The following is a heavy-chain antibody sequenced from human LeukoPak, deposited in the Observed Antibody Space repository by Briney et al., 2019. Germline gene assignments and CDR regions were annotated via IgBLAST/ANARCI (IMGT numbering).Heavy chain of an antibody. D-gene: IGHD6-19*01. V-gene: IGHV4-39*01. CDR2: IYYSGST. Sequence: PETLSLACTVSAGSISSSSYYWGWIRQPPGKGLEWLGSIYYSGSTYYNPSLKSRVTISVDTSKNQFSLKLSSVTAADTAVYYCARHRIAVAGLDAFDIWGQGTMVTVSS. J-gene: IGHJ3*02. CDR3: ARHRIAVAGLDAFDI. CDR1: AGSISSSSYY.